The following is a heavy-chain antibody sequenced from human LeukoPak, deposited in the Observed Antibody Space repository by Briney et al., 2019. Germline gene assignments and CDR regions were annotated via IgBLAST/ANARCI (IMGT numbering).Heavy chain of an antibody. Sequence: GGSLRLSCAASGFTFSSYAMSWVRQAPGKGLEWVSAISGSGGSTYYADSVTGRFSISRDNSKDTLFLQMHSLRPGDTAVYYCVREDTPATANWGQGTLVTISS. CDR2: ISGSGGST. V-gene: IGHV3-23*01. CDR3: VREDTPATAN. D-gene: IGHD2-21*02. J-gene: IGHJ4*02. CDR1: GFTFSSYA.